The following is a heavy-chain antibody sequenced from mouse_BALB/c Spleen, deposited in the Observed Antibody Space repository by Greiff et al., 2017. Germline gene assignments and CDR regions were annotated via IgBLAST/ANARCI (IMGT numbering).Heavy chain of an antibody. CDR3: ARSDGYYGFAY. CDR1: GYTFTSYY. Sequence: VQLQQPGAELVRPGASVKLSCKASGYTFTSYYIHWVKQRPGQGLEWIGWIYPGNVNTKYNEKFKGKATLTADKSSSTAYMQLSSLTSEDSAVYFCARSDGYYGFAYWGQGTLVTVSA. CDR2: IYPGNVNT. J-gene: IGHJ3*01. D-gene: IGHD2-3*01. V-gene: IGHV1S56*01.